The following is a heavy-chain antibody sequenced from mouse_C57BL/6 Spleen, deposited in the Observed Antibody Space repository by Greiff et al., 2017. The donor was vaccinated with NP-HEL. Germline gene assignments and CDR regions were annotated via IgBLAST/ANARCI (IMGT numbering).Heavy chain of an antibody. CDR1: GYTFTSYW. CDR2: INPSNGGT. CDR3: AREGVVTTGYFDV. Sequence: VQLQQSGTELVKPGASVKLSCKASGYTFTSYWMHWVKQRPGQGLEWIGNINPSNGGTNYNEKFKSKATLTVDKSSSTAYMQLSSLTSEDSAVYYCAREGVVTTGYFDVWGTGTTVTVSS. V-gene: IGHV1-53*01. J-gene: IGHJ1*03. D-gene: IGHD2-2*01.